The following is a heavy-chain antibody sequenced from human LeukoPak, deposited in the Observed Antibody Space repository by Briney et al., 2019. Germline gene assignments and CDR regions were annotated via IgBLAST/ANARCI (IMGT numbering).Heavy chain of an antibody. CDR2: IYYSGST. D-gene: IGHD3-22*01. V-gene: IGHV4-59*01. J-gene: IGHJ3*02. Sequence: PSETLSLTCTVSGGSISSYYWSWIRQPPGKGLEWIGYIYYSGSTNYNPSLKSRVTISVDTSKNQFSLKLSSVTAADTAVYYCARVGYYDILDAFDIWGQGTMVTVSS. CDR3: ARVGYYDILDAFDI. CDR1: GGSISSYY.